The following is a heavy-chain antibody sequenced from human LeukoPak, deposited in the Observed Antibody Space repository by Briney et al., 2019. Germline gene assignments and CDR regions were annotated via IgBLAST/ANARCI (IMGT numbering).Heavy chain of an antibody. CDR3: ARGGRRIPAARPIKAGTWFDP. J-gene: IGHJ5*02. Sequence: SETLSLTCGVYGGSFSDYSWSWIRQPPGMGLEWIEEISHSGSTNYNKSLKSRVTISVDTSKNQFSLNLTSVIAADTATYYCARGGRRIPAARPIKAGTWFDPWGQGTLVTVSP. D-gene: IGHD2-2*01. V-gene: IGHV4-34*01. CDR2: ISHSGST. CDR1: GGSFSDYS.